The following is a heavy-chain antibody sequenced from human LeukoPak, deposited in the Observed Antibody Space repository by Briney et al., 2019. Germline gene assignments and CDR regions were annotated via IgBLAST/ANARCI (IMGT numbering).Heavy chain of an antibody. D-gene: IGHD3-10*01. V-gene: IGHV1-2*06. Sequence: ASVKVSFKASGYTFTGFYMHWVRQAPGQGLEWMGRINPNSGGTNYVQKFQGRVTMTRDTSISTVHMELSRLRSDDTAVYYCARYGSGSYYDYWGQGTLVTVSS. J-gene: IGHJ4*02. CDR1: GYTFTGFY. CDR3: ARYGSGSYYDY. CDR2: INPNSGGT.